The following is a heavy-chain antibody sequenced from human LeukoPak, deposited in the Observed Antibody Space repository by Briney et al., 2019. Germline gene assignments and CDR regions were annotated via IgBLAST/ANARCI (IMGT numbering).Heavy chain of an antibody. CDR3: ARDRSSSSWYDYYYYGMDV. J-gene: IGHJ6*02. D-gene: IGHD6-13*01. V-gene: IGHV1-69*13. Sequence: SMKVSCKASGGTFSSYAISWVRQAPGQGLEWMGGIIPIFGTANYAQKFQGRVTITADESTSTAYMELSSLRSEDTAVYYCARDRSSSSWYDYYYYGMDVWGQGTTVTVSS. CDR1: GGTFSSYA. CDR2: IIPIFGTA.